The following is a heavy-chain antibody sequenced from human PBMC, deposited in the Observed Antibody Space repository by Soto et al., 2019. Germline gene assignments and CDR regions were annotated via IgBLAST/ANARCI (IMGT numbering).Heavy chain of an antibody. Sequence: QVQLQQWGAGLLKPSETLSLTCAVYGGSFSGYYWSWIRQPPGKGLEWIGEINHSGSTNYNPSLKSRVSIPVDTSKNQLSQKLSSVTAAVTAVYYCERAWGHAADIWGQGTMVTVSS. J-gene: IGHJ3*02. CDR2: INHSGST. CDR3: ERAWGHAADI. V-gene: IGHV4-34*01. D-gene: IGHD7-27*01. CDR1: GGSFSGYY.